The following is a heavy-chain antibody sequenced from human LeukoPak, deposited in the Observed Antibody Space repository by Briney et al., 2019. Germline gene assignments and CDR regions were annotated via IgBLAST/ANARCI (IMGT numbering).Heavy chain of an antibody. CDR1: GLTSSADA. CDR3: ARSKILAAVIPFDP. CDR2: ISYEGSDK. J-gene: IGHJ5*02. D-gene: IGHD6-13*01. V-gene: IGHV3-30*04. Sequence: PGGSLRLSCAASGLTSSADAINWVRRAPGKGLEWVAFISYEGSDKYYADSVKGRFTISRDNTKNTVYLQMNSLRPEDPAVYYSARSKILAAVIPFDPWGQGSLVTVSS.